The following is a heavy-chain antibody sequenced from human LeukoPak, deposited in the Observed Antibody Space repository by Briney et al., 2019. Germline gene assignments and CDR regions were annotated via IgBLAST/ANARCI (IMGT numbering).Heavy chain of an antibody. J-gene: IGHJ2*01. D-gene: IGHD2-21*01. CDR3: ARGGIVVSDFDL. CDR1: GGSISSYY. CDR2: IYYSGTN. V-gene: IGHV4-59*01. Sequence: SETLSLTCTVSGGSISSYYWSWIRHPPGKGLEWIGNIYYSGTNNYNPSLKSRVTISVDTSKNQFSLKLSSVTAADTAVYYCARGGIVVSDFDLWGRGTLVTVSS.